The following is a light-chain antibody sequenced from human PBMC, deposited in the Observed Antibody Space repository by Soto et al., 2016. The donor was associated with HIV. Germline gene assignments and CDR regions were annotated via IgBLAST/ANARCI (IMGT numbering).Light chain of an antibody. Sequence: SNELTQPPSVSVSPGQTASITCSGDKLGDKYACWYQQKPGQSPVLVIYQDSKRPSGIPERFSGSNSGNTATLTISGTQAMDEADYYCQAWDSSTAMVFGGGTKADRP. J-gene: IGLJ2*01. V-gene: IGLV3-1*01. CDR2: QDS. CDR3: QAWDSSTAMV. CDR1: KLGDKY.